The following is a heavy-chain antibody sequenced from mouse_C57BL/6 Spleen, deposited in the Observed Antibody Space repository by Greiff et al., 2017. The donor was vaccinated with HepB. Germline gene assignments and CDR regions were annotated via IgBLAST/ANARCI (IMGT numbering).Heavy chain of an antibody. Sequence: QVHVKQPGAELVKPGASVKLSCKASGYTFTSYWMHWVKQRPGQGLEWIGMIHPNSGSTNYNEKFKSKATLTVDKSSSTAYMQLSSLTSEDSAVYYCAREGSNYYFDYWGQGTTLTVSS. CDR2: IHPNSGST. CDR3: AREGSNYYFDY. V-gene: IGHV1-64*01. CDR1: GYTFTSYW. J-gene: IGHJ2*01. D-gene: IGHD2-5*01.